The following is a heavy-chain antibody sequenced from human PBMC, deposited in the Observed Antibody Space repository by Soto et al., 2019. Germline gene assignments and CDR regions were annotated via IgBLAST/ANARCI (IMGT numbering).Heavy chain of an antibody. Sequence: PSETLSLTCTVSGGSISSGGYYWSWIRQHPGKGLEWIGYIYYSGSTYYNPSLKSRVTISVDTSKNQFSLKLSSVTAADTAVYYCARDFRSSADYWGQGTLVTVSS. CDR2: IYYSGST. CDR3: ARDFRSSADY. J-gene: IGHJ4*02. V-gene: IGHV4-31*03. D-gene: IGHD6-6*01. CDR1: GGSISSGGYY.